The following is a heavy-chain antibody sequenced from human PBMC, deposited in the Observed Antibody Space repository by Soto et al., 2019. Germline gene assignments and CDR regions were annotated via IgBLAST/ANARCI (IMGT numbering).Heavy chain of an antibody. CDR1: GYTFTSYY. V-gene: IGHV1-46*01. CDR2: INPSGGST. CDR3: ATHTGTYCGGDCYRFDY. D-gene: IGHD2-21*02. Sequence: ASVKVSCKASGYTFTSYYMHWVRQAPGQGLEWMGIINPSGGSTSYAQKFQGRVTMTRDTSTSTVYMELSSLRSEDTAVYYCATHTGTYCGGDCYRFDYWGQGTLVTVSS. J-gene: IGHJ4*02.